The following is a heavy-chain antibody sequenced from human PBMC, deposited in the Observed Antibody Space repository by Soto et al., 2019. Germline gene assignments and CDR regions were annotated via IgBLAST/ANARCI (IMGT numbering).Heavy chain of an antibody. CDR2: IYYSGST. D-gene: IGHD1-1*01. CDR1: GGSISSFY. CDR3: ARLEGLATISYYFDF. J-gene: IGHJ4*02. V-gene: IGHV4-59*05. Sequence: SETLSLTCTVSGGSISSFYWSWIRQPPGKGLEWIGSIYYSGSTYYNPSLKSRVTISVDTSKNQFSLKLSSVTAADTAVYYCARLEGLATISYYFDFWGPGALVTVSS.